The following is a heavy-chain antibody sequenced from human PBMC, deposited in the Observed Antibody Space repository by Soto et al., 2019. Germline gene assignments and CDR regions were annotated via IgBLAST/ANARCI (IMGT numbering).Heavy chain of an antibody. Sequence: PGGSLRLSCAASGFTFSSYAMHWVRQAPGKGLEWVAVISYDGSNKYYADSVKGRFTISRDNSKNTLYLQMNSLRAEDTAVYYCARAIADNWNLDYWGQGT. CDR2: ISYDGSNK. J-gene: IGHJ4*02. D-gene: IGHD1-20*01. CDR3: ARAIADNWNLDY. V-gene: IGHV3-30-3*01. CDR1: GFTFSSYA.